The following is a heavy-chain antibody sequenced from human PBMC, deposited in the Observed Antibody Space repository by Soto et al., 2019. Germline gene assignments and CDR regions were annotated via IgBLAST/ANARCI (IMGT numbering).Heavy chain of an antibody. CDR1: GFTLSSYS. J-gene: IGHJ6*02. CDR3: ARMFGFSYGPANRGVDV. CDR2: ISSDGTEK. Sequence: QVQLVESGGGVAQPGRSLRLFCAASGFTLSSYSLHWVRQSPGKGLEWVAAISSDGTEKHYADSVKGRFTISRDNSKNTLSLQLNSLRTEDTAVYYCARMFGFSYGPANRGVDVWGQGTTVTVSS. D-gene: IGHD5-18*01. V-gene: IGHV3-30*04.